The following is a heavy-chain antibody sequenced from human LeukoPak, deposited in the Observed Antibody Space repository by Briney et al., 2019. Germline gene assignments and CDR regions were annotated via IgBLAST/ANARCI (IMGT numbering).Heavy chain of an antibody. CDR3: TRAYCGGDCPSGGY. CDR2: INPNSGGT. D-gene: IGHD2-21*02. V-gene: IGHV1-2*02. Sequence: ASVKVSCKASGYTFTGYYMHWVRQAPGQGLEWMGWINPNSGGTNYAQNFQGRVTMTRDTSVSTAYMELSRLRSDDTAVYHCTRAYCGGDCPSGGYWGQGTLVTVSS. J-gene: IGHJ4*02. CDR1: GYTFTGYY.